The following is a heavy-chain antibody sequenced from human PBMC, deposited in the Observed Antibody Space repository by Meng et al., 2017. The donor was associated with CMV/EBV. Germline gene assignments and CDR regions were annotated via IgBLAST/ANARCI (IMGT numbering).Heavy chain of an antibody. CDR1: GGSFSGYY. CDR3: ARYGMGAPAFGDYYYYGMDV. J-gene: IGHJ6*02. V-gene: IGHV4-34*01. CDR2: INHSGST. Sequence: SETLSLTCAVYGGSFSGYYWSWIRQPPGKGLEWIGEINHSGSTNYNPSLKSRVTISVDTSKNQFSLKLSSVTAADTVVYYCARYGMGAPAFGDYYYYGMDVWGQGTTVTVSS. D-gene: IGHD2-2*01.